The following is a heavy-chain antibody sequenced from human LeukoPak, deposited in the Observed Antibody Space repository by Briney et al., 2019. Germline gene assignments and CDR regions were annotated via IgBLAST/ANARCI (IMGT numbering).Heavy chain of an antibody. J-gene: IGHJ4*02. D-gene: IGHD1-26*01. V-gene: IGHV3-23*01. CDR2: IGGSGGGT. CDR1: GFTFSNFG. CDR3: AKGVRRWELLGSLDY. Sequence: PGGSLRLSCAASGFTFSNFGMSWVRQAPGKGLEWASTIGGSGGGTYYADSVKGRFTISRDNSKNTLYLQMNSLRADDTAVYYCAKGVRRWELLGSLDYWGQGTLVTVSS.